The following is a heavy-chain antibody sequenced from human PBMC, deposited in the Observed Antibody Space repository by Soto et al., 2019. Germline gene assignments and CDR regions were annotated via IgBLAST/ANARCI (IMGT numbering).Heavy chain of an antibody. CDR2: IISMFGTP. J-gene: IGHJ4*02. CDR3: ARDLGGGYEPGDY. Sequence: QVQLVQSGAELKKPGSSVKVSCRASGATFSISVFNWVRQAPGQGLEWMGGIISMFGTPNYSQKFQGRVTLSADESTSTGYMELNNLRSDDTAIDYWARDLGGGYEPGDYWGQGTQVTVSS. D-gene: IGHD5-12*01. V-gene: IGHV1-69*12. CDR1: GATFSISV.